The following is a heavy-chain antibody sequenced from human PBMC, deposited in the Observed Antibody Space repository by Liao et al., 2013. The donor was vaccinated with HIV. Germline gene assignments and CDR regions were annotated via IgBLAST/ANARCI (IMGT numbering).Heavy chain of an antibody. J-gene: IGHJ3*02. CDR2: IHTTGST. V-gene: IGHV4-61*02. Sequence: QVQLQESGPGLVKPSETLSLTCTVSGGSIGSGSYYWSWIRQSAGKGLEWIGRIHTTGSTNYNPSLKSRVTISVDTSTNQFSLKVSSVTAADTAVYYCARSGQGLKGAFDIWGQGTMVTVS. CDR3: ARSGQGLKGAFDI. D-gene: IGHD3-10*01. CDR1: GGSIGSGSYY.